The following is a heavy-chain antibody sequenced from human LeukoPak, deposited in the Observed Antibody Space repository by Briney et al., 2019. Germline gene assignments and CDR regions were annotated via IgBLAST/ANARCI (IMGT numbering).Heavy chain of an antibody. CDR2: SSIVATQK. CDR3: VREGQQWLVEGSWYFDL. Sequence: PGGSLRLSCAASGFTFSSYPQHWVRQTPGKGLEWMALSSIVATQKYNADAMKGRFTISRDNSKNTLYLQMNSLRFEDTAVYYCVREGQQWLVEGSWYFDLWGRGTLVTVSS. J-gene: IGHJ2*01. V-gene: IGHV3-30*04. D-gene: IGHD6-19*01. CDR1: GFTFSSYP.